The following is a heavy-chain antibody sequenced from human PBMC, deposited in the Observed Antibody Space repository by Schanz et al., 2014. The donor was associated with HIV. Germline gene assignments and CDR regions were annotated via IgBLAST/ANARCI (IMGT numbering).Heavy chain of an antibody. CDR1: GGTLISTYG. CDR2: IIPLFGTS. Sequence: QVKLVQSGAEVTRPGSTVKVSCTASGGTLISTYGFSWVRQAPGQGPEWMGRIIPLFGTSFYAQKFQGRLTFTADGSTSTAYMELSSLSSEDTAVYYCARTETTYCTGGSCLTHNFDIWGQGTLVTVAS. CDR3: ARTETTYCTGGSCLTHNFDI. D-gene: IGHD2-15*01. J-gene: IGHJ4*02. V-gene: IGHV1-69*18.